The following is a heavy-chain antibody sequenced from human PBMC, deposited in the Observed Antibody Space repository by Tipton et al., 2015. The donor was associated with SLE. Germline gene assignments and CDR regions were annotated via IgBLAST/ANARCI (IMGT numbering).Heavy chain of an antibody. CDR3: TRGVRGYYDYSYMDV. J-gene: IGHJ6*03. CDR2: ISHSGST. Sequence: TLSLTCTVSGGSLTGYVWSWIRQPPGKGLEWIGEISHSGSTNYNPSLKSRVTISRDTSGKQVSLKLSSVTAADTAVYYCTRGVRGYYDYSYMDVWGKGTTVTISS. D-gene: IGHD3-10*02. V-gene: IGHV4-34*01. CDR1: GGSLTGYV.